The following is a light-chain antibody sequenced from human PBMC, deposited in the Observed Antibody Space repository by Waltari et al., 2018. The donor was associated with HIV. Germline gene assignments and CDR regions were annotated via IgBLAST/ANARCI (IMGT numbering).Light chain of an antibody. CDR2: DVN. J-gene: IGLJ3*02. CDR3: CSYADNYTWV. CDR1: SSDVGGYNY. Sequence: QSALTQPRSMSGSPGQSVTISCTGTSSDVGGYNYFSWYQQHPGKAPKLMNFDVNKRPSGVPDRFSGSKSGNTASLTISGLQAEDEADYYCCSYADNYTWVFGGGTKLTVL. V-gene: IGLV2-11*01.